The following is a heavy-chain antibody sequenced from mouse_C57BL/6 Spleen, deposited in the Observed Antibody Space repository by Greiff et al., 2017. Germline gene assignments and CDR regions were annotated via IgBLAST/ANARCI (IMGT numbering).Heavy chain of an antibody. Sequence: EVQLQQSGPELVKPGASVKISCKASGYSFTGYYMNWVKQSPEKSLEWIGEINPSTGGTTYNQKFKAKDTLTVDKSSSTAYMQLKSLTSEDSAVYYCARKSSYNAMDYWGQGTSVTGSS. CDR1: GYSFTGYY. CDR3: ARKSSYNAMDY. V-gene: IGHV1-42*01. D-gene: IGHD1-1*01. CDR2: INPSTGGT. J-gene: IGHJ4*01.